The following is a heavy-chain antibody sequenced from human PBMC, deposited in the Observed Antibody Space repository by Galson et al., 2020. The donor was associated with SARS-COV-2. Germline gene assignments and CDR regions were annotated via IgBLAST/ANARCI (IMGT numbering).Heavy chain of an antibody. Sequence: SGPTLVKPTQTLTLTCTFSGFSLSTSGMCVSWIRQPPGKALEWLARIDWDDYEYYSTSLKTRLTISKDTSKNQVVLTMTNMDPVDTATYYCARIDSSGCRGNYWGQGTLVTVSS. CDR1: GFSLSTSGMC. D-gene: IGHD6-19*01. V-gene: IGHV2-70*11. CDR3: ARIDSSGCRGNY. CDR2: IDWDDYE. J-gene: IGHJ4*02.